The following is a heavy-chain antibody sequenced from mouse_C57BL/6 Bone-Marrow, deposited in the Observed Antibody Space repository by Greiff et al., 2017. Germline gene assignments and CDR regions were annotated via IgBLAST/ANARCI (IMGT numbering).Heavy chain of an antibody. CDR1: YTFFRRVH. V-gene: IGHV1-87*01. J-gene: IGHJ4*01. CDR3: SEDAAVYCYAWGPTIPGAMDD. D-gene: IGHD2-10*01. Sequence: VQLQQSGPELARPWASVKISCQAFYTFFRRVHFAIRDTNYWMQWVKQRPGQGREWSGAIYPGNGDTSYNQKFKGKATLTADQSSSTADMQLSSLTSEDAAVYCYAWGPTIPGAMDDWGQGTSVTVSS. CDR2: GQGREWSG.